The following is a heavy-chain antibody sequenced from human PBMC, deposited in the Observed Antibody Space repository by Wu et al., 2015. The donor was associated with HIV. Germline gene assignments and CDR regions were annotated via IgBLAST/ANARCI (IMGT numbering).Heavy chain of an antibody. V-gene: IGHV1-69*05. CDR2: IIPIFGTA. D-gene: IGHD4-23*01. CDR3: ARDWGAHGGNSFPYNWFDP. J-gene: IGHJ5*02. CDR1: GGTFSSYA. Sequence: QVQLVQSGAEVKKPGSSVKVSCKASGGTFSSYAISWVRQAPGQGLEWMGGIIPIFGTANYAQKFQGRVTITTDESTSTAYMELSSLRSEDTAVYYCARDWGAHGGNSFPYNWFDPWGQGTLVTVSS.